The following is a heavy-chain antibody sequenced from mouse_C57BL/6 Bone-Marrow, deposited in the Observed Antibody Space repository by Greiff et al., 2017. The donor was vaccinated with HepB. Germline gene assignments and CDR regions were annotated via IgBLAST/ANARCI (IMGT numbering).Heavy chain of an antibody. J-gene: IGHJ4*01. CDR1: GYSITSGYY. CDR3: AREEALITTVVEDAMDY. V-gene: IGHV3-6*01. CDR2: ISYDGSN. Sequence: VQLQQSGPGLVKPSQSLSLTCSVTGYSITSGYYWNWIRQFPGNKLEWMGYISYDGSNNYNPSLKNRISITRDTSKNQFFLKLNSVTTEDTATYYCAREEALITTVVEDAMDYWGQGTSVTVSS. D-gene: IGHD1-1*01.